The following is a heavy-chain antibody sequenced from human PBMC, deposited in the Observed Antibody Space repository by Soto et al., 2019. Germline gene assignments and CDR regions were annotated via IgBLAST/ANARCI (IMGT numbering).Heavy chain of an antibody. Sequence: VGSLRLSCAASGSSFPNYPMHWVRQTPDKGLEWLAVISHDGVTKNSADSVKGRFSISRDNSRNRLYLDMNSLRTEDTAMYYCVRGGYSSSWERLDPWGQGTLVTVSS. CDR1: GSSFPNYP. CDR3: VRGGYSSSWERLDP. D-gene: IGHD4-4*01. V-gene: IGHV3-30-3*01. CDR2: ISHDGVTK. J-gene: IGHJ5*02.